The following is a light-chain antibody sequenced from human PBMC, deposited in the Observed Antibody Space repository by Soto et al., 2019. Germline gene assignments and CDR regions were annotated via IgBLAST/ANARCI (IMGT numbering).Light chain of an antibody. J-gene: IGLJ1*01. CDR1: SSDVGGYNY. Sequence: QSALTQPASVSGSPGQSITISCTGTSSDVGGYNYVSWYQQHPGKAPKPMIYEVSNRPSGVSNRFSGSKSGNTASLTISGLQAEDEADYYCSSYTSSSTPYVFGTGTQLTVL. CDR3: SSYTSSSTPYV. V-gene: IGLV2-14*01. CDR2: EVS.